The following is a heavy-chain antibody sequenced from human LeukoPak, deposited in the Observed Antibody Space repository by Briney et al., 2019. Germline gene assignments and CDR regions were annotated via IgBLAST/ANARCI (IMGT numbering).Heavy chain of an antibody. V-gene: IGHV4-4*02. CDR3: AREGGPYRPLDY. CDR2: VNLQGST. J-gene: IGHJ4*02. CDR1: GGSITSTNY. Sequence: TSRTLSLTCGVSGGSITSTNYWTWVRPPPGKGLEWIGEVNLQGSTNYNPSLMGRVAISVDMSENHISLQLTSVTAADTAVYYCAREGGPYRPLDYSGQGTLVTVSS.